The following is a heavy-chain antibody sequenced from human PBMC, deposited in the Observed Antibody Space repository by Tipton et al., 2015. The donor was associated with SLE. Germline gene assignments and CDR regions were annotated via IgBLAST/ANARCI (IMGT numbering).Heavy chain of an antibody. J-gene: IGHJ4*02. CDR3: ARGRGGEFLDY. CDR2: IWYDGSNK. V-gene: IGHV3-33*01. Sequence: SGFTFSTSAMHWVRQAPGKGLERVAVIWYDGSNKFYADSVKGRFTISGDNSKNTVSLQMNSLRVEDTAVYFCARGRGGEFLDYWGQGTLVTVSS. D-gene: IGHD3-16*01. CDR1: GFTFSTSA.